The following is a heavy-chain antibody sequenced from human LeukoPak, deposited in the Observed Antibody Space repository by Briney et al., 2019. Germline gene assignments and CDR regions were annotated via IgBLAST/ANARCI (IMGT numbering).Heavy chain of an antibody. CDR2: IYTSGSA. CDR1: GGSISSNY. V-gene: IGHV4-4*07. D-gene: IGHD6-6*01. CDR3: ERDQGQLPNFDY. Sequence: SETLSLTSMDSGGSISSNYGSLIRQPAGKGLEWIGRIYTSGSANYNPSLKSRVTISVDKSKNQFSLKLSSVTAADTAVYYSERDQGQLPNFDYWGQGTLATVSS. J-gene: IGHJ4*02.